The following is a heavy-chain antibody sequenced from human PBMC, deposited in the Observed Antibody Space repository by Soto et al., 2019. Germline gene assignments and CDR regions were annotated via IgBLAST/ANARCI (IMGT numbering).Heavy chain of an antibody. CDR2: ISSSSSYI. CDR1: GFTFSSYI. Sequence: EVQLVESGGGLVKPGGSLRLSCAASGFTFSSYIMNWVRQAPGKGLEWVSSISSSSSYIYYADSVKGRVTISRDNAKNTLYMQMNSLRAEDTAVYYCARGYCSGGSCYSYYWRQGTLVTVAT. V-gene: IGHV3-21*01. D-gene: IGHD2-15*01. CDR3: ARGYCSGGSCYSYY. J-gene: IGHJ4*02.